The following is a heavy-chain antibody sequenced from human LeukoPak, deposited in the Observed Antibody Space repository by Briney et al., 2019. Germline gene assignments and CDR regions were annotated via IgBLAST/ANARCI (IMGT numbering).Heavy chain of an antibody. CDR3: ARVLGSYYYYGMDV. CDR2: ISSSSSYI. J-gene: IGHJ6*02. Sequence: GGSLRLSCAASGFTFSNYAMIWVRQAPGKGLEWVSSISSSSSYIYYADSVKGRFTISRDNAKNSLYLQMNSLRAEDTAVYYCARVLGSYYYYGMDVWGQGTTVTVSS. CDR1: GFTFSNYA. V-gene: IGHV3-21*01. D-gene: IGHD3-10*02.